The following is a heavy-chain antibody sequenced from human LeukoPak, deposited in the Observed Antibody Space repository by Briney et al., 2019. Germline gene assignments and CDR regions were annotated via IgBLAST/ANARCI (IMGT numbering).Heavy chain of an antibody. CDR3: ARGTDDYGDFGVFDI. J-gene: IGHJ3*02. D-gene: IGHD4-17*01. V-gene: IGHV4-59*08. CDR1: GGSISAYY. Sequence: SETLSLTCTVSGGSISAYYWSWIRRPPGKGLEWIGYMYYSGSSNYNPSLKSRVTISEDTSKNQFSLKLSSLTAADTAVYYCARGTDDYGDFGVFDIWGQGTMVTVSS. CDR2: MYYSGSS.